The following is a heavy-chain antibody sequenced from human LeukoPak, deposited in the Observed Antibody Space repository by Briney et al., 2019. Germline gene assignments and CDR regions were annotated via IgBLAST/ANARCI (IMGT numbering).Heavy chain of an antibody. D-gene: IGHD5-24*01. Sequence: PGGSLRLSCAASGFTFSSYSMNWVRQAPGRGLEWVSSISSSSSYIYYADSVKGRFTISRDNAKNSLYLQMNSLRAEDTAVYYCARVYLDDGYNRAPSDYWGQGTLVTVSS. J-gene: IGHJ4*02. CDR1: GFTFSSYS. CDR2: ISSSSSYI. V-gene: IGHV3-21*01. CDR3: ARVYLDDGYNRAPSDY.